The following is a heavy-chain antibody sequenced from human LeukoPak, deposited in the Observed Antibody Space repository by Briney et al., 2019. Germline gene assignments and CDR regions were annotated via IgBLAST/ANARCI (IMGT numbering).Heavy chain of an antibody. CDR1: GFSFTDYI. Sequence: GGSLRLSCTASGFSFTDYIMHWVRQAPGKGLEWVSAISGSGGSTYYADSVKGRFTISRDNSKNTLYLQMNSLRAEDTAVYYCAKSGSGWYLFDYWGQGTLVTVSS. D-gene: IGHD6-19*01. CDR2: ISGSGGST. J-gene: IGHJ4*02. CDR3: AKSGSGWYLFDY. V-gene: IGHV3-23*01.